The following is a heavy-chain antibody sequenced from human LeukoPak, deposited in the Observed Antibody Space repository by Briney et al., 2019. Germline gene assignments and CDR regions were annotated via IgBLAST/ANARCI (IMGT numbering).Heavy chain of an antibody. V-gene: IGHV4-59*01. D-gene: IGHD6-6*01. CDR3: ARGASIAARYWFDP. CDR1: GGSISSYY. Sequence: SETLSLTCTVSGGSISSYYWSWIRQPPGRGLQWIGYIYYSGSTNYNPSFKSRVTISVDTSKNQFSLKLSSVTAADTAVYYCARGASIAARYWFDPWGQGTLVTVSS. J-gene: IGHJ5*02. CDR2: IYYSGST.